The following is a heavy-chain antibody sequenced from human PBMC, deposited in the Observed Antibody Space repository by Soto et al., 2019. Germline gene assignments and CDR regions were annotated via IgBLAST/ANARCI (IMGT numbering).Heavy chain of an antibody. V-gene: IGHV3-30-3*01. CDR2: ISYDGSNK. D-gene: IGHD5-18*01. J-gene: IGHJ4*02. CDR3: ASAAGYSYGDDY. CDR1: GFTFSSYA. Sequence: GGSLRLSCAASGFTFSSYAMHWVRQAPGKGLEWVAVISYDGSNKYYADSVKGRFTISRDNSKNTLYLQMNSLRAEDTAVYYCASAAGYSYGDDYWGQGTLVTVSS.